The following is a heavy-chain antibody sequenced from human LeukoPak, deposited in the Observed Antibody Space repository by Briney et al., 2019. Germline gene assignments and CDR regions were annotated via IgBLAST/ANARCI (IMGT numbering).Heavy chain of an antibody. Sequence: SETLSLTCTVSGGSISSYYWSWIRQPPGKGLEWIGYIYYSGSTNYNPSLKSRVTISVDTSKNQFSLKLSSVTAADTAVYYCATTTVIGGFDYWGQGTLVTVSS. J-gene: IGHJ4*02. V-gene: IGHV4-59*12. CDR3: ATTTVIGGFDY. D-gene: IGHD4-17*01. CDR1: GGSISSYY. CDR2: IYYSGST.